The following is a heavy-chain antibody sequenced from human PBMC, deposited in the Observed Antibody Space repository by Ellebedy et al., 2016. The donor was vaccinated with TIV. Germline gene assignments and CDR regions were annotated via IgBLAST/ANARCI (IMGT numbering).Heavy chain of an antibody. J-gene: IGHJ6*02. CDR3: ARVRRGSSGMDV. Sequence: ASVKVSCKASGYTFTANYIHWVRQAPGKGLEWMGWINPDSGGTNFERKFQGRVTMTRDTSVNTVYMELSRLESDDKAVYYCARVRRGSSGMDVWGQGTTVTVS. CDR2: INPDSGGT. CDR1: GYTFTANY. V-gene: IGHV1-2*02. D-gene: IGHD6-13*01.